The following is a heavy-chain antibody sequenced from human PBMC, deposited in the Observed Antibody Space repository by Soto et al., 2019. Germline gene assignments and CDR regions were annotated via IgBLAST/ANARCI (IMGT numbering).Heavy chain of an antibody. CDR1: GFTFSDYS. J-gene: IGHJ4*02. CDR3: MTHARTMGRGHYFDY. Sequence: EVQVVESGGGLVQPGGSLRLSCAASGFTFSDYSFNWVRQAPGRGLEWVSYISSSSSSIYYADSGEGRFTMSRDNAKSSRYLPMNSLIYENTAVYYCMTHARTMGRGHYFDYLGQGALVTVAS. V-gene: IGHV3-48*02. D-gene: IGHD3-10*01. CDR2: ISSSSSSI.